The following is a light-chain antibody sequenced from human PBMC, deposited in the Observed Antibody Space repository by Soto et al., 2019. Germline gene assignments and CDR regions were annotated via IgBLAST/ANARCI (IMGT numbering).Light chain of an antibody. J-gene: IGKJ1*01. CDR3: QQCFSAPAT. CDR2: AAS. CDR1: QNITTY. V-gene: IGKV1-39*01. Sequence: DIQMTQSPSPLSASVGDSVTITCRASQNITTYLNWYQQKPGEAPSLLIYAASNLRSGVPSRFTASRSATDYTLTLSSLQPEDFAAYYCQQCFSAPATFGQGT.